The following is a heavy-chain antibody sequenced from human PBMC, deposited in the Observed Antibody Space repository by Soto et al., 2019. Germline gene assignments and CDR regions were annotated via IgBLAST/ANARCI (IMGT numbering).Heavy chain of an antibody. Sequence: SETLSLTCTVSGGSISSYYWSWIRQPPGKGMEWVGYIYYSGSTNYNPSLKSRVTIAVDTSKNQFSLKLSSVTAADTAVYYCARERGDFHPYYGMDVWGQGTTVTVSS. J-gene: IGHJ6*02. D-gene: IGHD3-10*01. V-gene: IGHV4-59*01. CDR1: GGSISSYY. CDR2: IYYSGST. CDR3: ARERGDFHPYYGMDV.